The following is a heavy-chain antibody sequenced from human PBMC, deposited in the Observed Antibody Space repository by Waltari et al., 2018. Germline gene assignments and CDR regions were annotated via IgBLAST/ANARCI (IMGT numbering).Heavy chain of an antibody. Sequence: EVQLVESGGGLIQPGGSLRLSCAASGFTVSSTHMSWVRQAPGKGLEWVSVIYSGGNTYYADSVKGRFTISRDNSKNTLYLQMNSLRADDTAVYYCARDPGGRYYFDYWGQGSLVTVSS. D-gene: IGHD1-26*01. J-gene: IGHJ4*02. CDR2: IYSGGNT. CDR1: GFTVSSTH. CDR3: ARDPGGRYYFDY. V-gene: IGHV3-53*01.